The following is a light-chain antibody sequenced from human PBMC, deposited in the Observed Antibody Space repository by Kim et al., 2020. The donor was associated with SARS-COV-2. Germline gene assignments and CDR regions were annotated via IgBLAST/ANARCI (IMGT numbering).Light chain of an antibody. J-gene: IGLJ2*01. V-gene: IGLV3-19*01. CDR1: SLRSYY. CDR3: NSRDSSGNLIYVV. Sequence: SSELTQDPAVSVALGQTVRITCQGDSLRSYYASWYQQKPGQAPVLVIYGKNNRPSGIPDRFSGSSSGNTASLTITGAQAEDEADYYCNSRDSSGNLIYVV. CDR2: GKN.